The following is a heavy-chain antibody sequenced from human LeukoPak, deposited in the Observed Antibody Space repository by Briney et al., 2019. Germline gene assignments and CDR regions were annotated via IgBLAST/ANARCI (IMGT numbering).Heavy chain of an antibody. CDR3: ATHLKRGYSSGGGSDP. V-gene: IGHV4-59*01. CDR2: IYYSGST. J-gene: IGHJ5*02. Sequence: SETLSLTCTVSGGSISSYYWSWIRQPPGKGLEWIGYIYYSGSTNYNPSLKSRVTISVDTSKNQFSLKLSSVTAADTAVYYCATHLKRGYSSGGGSDPWGQGTLVTVSS. D-gene: IGHD6-19*01. CDR1: GGSISSYY.